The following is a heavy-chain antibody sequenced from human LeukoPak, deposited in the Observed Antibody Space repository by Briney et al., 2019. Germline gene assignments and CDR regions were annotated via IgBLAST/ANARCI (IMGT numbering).Heavy chain of an antibody. V-gene: IGHV3-23*01. D-gene: IGHD3-22*01. J-gene: IGHJ4*02. Sequence: GGSLRLSCAVSGITLSNYGMSWVRQAPGKGLEWVAGISGSGGGTNYADSVKGRFTISRDNPKNTLYLQMNSLGAEDTAVYFCAKRGVVIRVILVGFHKEAYFFDSWGQGALVTVSS. CDR2: ISGSGGGT. CDR3: AKRGVVIRVILVGFHKEAYFFDS. CDR1: GITLSNYG.